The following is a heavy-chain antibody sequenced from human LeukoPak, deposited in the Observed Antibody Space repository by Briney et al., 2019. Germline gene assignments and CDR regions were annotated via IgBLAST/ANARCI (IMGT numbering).Heavy chain of an antibody. V-gene: IGHV4-4*02. J-gene: IGHJ4*02. CDR1: GGSITSSNW. D-gene: IGHD3-22*01. Sequence: SETLSLTCAVSGGSITSSNWWSWVRQPPGKGLEWIGEIYHIGSTNYNPSLKSRVTISVDTSKNQFSLKLSSVTAADTAVYYCARGSYYYDSSGDYWGQGTLVTVSS. CDR3: ARGSYYYDSSGDY. CDR2: IYHIGST.